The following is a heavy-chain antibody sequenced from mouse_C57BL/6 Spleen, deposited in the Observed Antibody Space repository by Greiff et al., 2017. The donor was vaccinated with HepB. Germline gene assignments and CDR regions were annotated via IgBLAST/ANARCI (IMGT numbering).Heavy chain of an antibody. V-gene: IGHV1-5*01. CDR1: GYTFTSYW. CDR3: TRGEYDEDAMDY. CDR2: SYPGNSDT. J-gene: IGHJ4*01. Sequence: EVQLQQSGTVLARPGASVKMSCKTSGYTFTSYWMHWVKQRPGQGLEWIGDSYPGNSDTSYNQKFKGKAKLTAVTSASTAYMELSSLTNEDSAVYYCTRGEYDEDAMDYWGQGTSVTVSS. D-gene: IGHD2-14*01.